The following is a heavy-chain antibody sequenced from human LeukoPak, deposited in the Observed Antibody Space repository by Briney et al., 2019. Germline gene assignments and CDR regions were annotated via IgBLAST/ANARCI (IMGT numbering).Heavy chain of an antibody. J-gene: IGHJ6*03. V-gene: IGHV4-39*07. CDR3: AREGRDVVVVPAKGDRNYYYYYMDV. D-gene: IGHD2-2*01. CDR1: GGSISSSSYY. Sequence: SETLSLTCTVSGGSISSSSYYWGWIRQPPGKGLEWIGSIYYSGSTYYNPSLKSRVTISVDTSKNQFSLKLSSVTAADTAVYYCAREGRDVVVVPAKGDRNYYYYYMDVWGKGTTVTVSS. CDR2: IYYSGST.